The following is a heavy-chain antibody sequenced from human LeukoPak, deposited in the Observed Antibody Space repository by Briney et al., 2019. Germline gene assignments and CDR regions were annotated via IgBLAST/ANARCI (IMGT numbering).Heavy chain of an antibody. V-gene: IGHV3-30*18. CDR3: AKVRVVFNWNYAYYFDD. J-gene: IGHJ4*02. D-gene: IGHD1-7*01. Sequence: GGSLRLSCAASGFTFSNYAMSWVRQAPGKGLEWVALISYDGNNKYYADSVKGRFTISRDNSENTLYLQMNSLRAEDTAVYYCAKVRVVFNWNYAYYFDDWGQGTLVTVSS. CDR1: GFTFSNYA. CDR2: ISYDGNNK.